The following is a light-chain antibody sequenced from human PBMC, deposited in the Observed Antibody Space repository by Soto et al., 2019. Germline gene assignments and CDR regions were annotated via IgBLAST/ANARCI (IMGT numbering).Light chain of an antibody. CDR2: AAS. J-gene: IGKJ1*01. Sequence: DIQMTQSPSSLSASVGDRVTITCRASQSISSYLNWYQQKPGKAPKLLIYAASTLQSGVPSRFSGSGSGTDFTLTISCLQSEDFAIYYCQQYYSYPRAFGQGTKVDIK. CDR3: QQYYSYPRA. V-gene: IGKV1-39*01. CDR1: QSISSY.